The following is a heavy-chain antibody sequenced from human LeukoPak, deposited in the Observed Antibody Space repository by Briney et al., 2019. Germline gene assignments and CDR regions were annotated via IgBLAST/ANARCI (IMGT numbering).Heavy chain of an antibody. Sequence: ASLKVSCTASGYTFTAYYMHWVRQAPGQRPEWMGWINTNNGGTNHAQKFQGRVTMTRDTSISTAYMELSRLRSDDTAVYYCARVPCSSTSCYEWTTFDYWGQGTLVTVSS. CDR2: INTNNGGT. J-gene: IGHJ4*02. CDR3: ARVPCSSTSCYEWTTFDY. D-gene: IGHD2-2*01. V-gene: IGHV1-2*02. CDR1: GYTFTAYY.